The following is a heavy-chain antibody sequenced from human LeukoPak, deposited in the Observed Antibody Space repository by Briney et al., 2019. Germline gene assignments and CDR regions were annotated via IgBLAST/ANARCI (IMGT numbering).Heavy chain of an antibody. J-gene: IGHJ6*03. D-gene: IGHD3-10*01. CDR3: ARGGRSGSGSYYYYYYMDV. CDR2: IYYSGST. CDR1: GGSISSYH. Sequence: SETLSPTCTVSGGSISSYHWSWIRQPPGKGLEWIGYIYYSGSTNYNPSLKSRVTISVDTSKNQFSLKLSSVTAADTAVYYCARGGRSGSGSYYYYYYMDVWGKGTTVTISS. V-gene: IGHV4-59*01.